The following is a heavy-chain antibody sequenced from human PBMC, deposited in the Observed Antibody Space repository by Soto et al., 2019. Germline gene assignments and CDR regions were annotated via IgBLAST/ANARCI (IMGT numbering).Heavy chain of an antibody. CDR1: GYTFTSYG. D-gene: IGHD2-15*01. CDR3: ARVRGYCSGGSCPSRGWFDP. Sequence: QVQLVQSGAEVKKPGASVKVSCKASGYTFTSYGISWVRQAPGQGLAWMGWISAYNGNTNYSQKLQGRVTMTTDTSPRTVYEELRSLRSDDTAVYYGARVRGYCSGGSCPSRGWFDPWGQGTLVTVSS. V-gene: IGHV1-18*04. CDR2: ISAYNGNT. J-gene: IGHJ5*02.